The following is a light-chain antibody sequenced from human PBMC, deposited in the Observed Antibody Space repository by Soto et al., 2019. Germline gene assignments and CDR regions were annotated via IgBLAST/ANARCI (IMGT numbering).Light chain of an antibody. V-gene: IGLV2-8*01. CDR1: SSDVGGYNY. J-gene: IGLJ1*01. Sequence: QSVLAQPPAASGSPGQSVPIPYTGTSSDVGGYNYVSWYQQHPGKAPKLMIYEVSKRPSGVPDRFSGSKSGNTASLTVSGLQAEHEADYECSSCAGSNSFVVGT. CDR2: EVS. CDR3: SSCAGSNSFV.